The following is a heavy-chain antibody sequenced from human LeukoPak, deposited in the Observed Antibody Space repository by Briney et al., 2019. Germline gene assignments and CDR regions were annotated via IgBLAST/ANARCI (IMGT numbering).Heavy chain of an antibody. J-gene: IGHJ4*02. CDR3: AKDKVAYCGGDCYSGSDY. CDR2: NSGSGGST. D-gene: IGHD2-21*02. Sequence: GGSLRLSCAASGFTFSSYAMSWVRQAPGKGLEWVSANSGSGGSTYYADSVKGRFTISRDNSKNTLYLQMNSLRAEDTAVYYCAKDKVAYCGGDCYSGSDYWGQGTLVTVSS. CDR1: GFTFSSYA. V-gene: IGHV3-23*01.